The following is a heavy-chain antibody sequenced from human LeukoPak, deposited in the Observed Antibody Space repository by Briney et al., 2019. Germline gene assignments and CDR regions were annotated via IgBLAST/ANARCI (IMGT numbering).Heavy chain of an antibody. CDR1: GFTFSSYW. V-gene: IGHV3-74*01. Sequence: GGSLRLSCAASGFTFSSYWVHWVRQAPGKGLEWVSRIKTDGSITNYADSVKGRFTISRDNAKNTLYLQMNSLRDEDTAVYYCARAGTFKFEYWGQGTLVTVSS. D-gene: IGHD3-10*01. CDR3: ARAGTFKFEY. CDR2: IKTDGSIT. J-gene: IGHJ4*02.